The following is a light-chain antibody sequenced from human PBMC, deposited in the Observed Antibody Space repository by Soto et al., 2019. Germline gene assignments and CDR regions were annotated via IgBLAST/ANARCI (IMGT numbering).Light chain of an antibody. J-gene: IGKJ1*01. CDR2: GAS. CDR1: QSASST. CDR3: QKYNSAPPT. V-gene: IGKV3-15*01. Sequence: EIVLTQSPATLSVSPGERATLSCRASQSASSTLASYPHKPRQTPRLPIYGASTRATGIPARFSGSGSGTDFTLTISSLQPEDVATYYCQKYNSAPPTFGQGTKVDIK.